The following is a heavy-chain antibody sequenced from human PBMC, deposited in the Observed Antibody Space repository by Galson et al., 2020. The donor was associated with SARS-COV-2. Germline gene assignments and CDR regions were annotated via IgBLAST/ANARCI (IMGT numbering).Heavy chain of an antibody. CDR1: GFSITSSGMC. Sequence: ESGPTLVKPTQTLTLTCTISGFSITSSGMCVSWIRQPPGKALEWLARIDWDDDKYYSTSLKTRLTISKDTSKNQVVLTLTYMDPADTATYYCARIKSGMAALREWYYFDYWGQGSLVTVSS. CDR3: ARIKSGMAALREWYYFDY. D-gene: IGHD6-13*01. J-gene: IGHJ4*02. CDR2: IDWDDDK. V-gene: IGHV2-70*11.